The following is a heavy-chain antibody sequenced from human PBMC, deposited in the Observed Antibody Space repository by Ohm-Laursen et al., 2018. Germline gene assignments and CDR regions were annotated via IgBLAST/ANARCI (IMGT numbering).Heavy chain of an antibody. J-gene: IGHJ5*02. CDR1: GGSISSSSYY. D-gene: IGHD1-26*01. CDR2: IYYSGST. V-gene: IGHV4-39*01. Sequence: SETLSLTCTVSGGSISSSSYYWGWIRQPPGKGLEWIGSIYYSGSTYYNPSLKSRVTISVDTSKNQFSLKLSSVTAADTAVYYCARLVGEWFDPWGQGTLVTVSS. CDR3: ARLVGEWFDP.